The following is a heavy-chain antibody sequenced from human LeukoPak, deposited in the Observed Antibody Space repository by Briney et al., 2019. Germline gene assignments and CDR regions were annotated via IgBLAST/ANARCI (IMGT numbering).Heavy chain of an antibody. CDR3: ARLKTMQRGFDP. CDR1: GYTFTGYY. J-gene: IGHJ5*02. Sequence: VASVKVSCKASGYTFTGYYMHWVRQAPGQGLEWMGWINPNSGGTNYAQKFQGRVTMTRDTSISTAYMELSRLRSDDTAVYYCARLKTMQRGFDPWGQGTLVTVSS. D-gene: IGHD4/OR15-4a*01. CDR2: INPNSGGT. V-gene: IGHV1-2*02.